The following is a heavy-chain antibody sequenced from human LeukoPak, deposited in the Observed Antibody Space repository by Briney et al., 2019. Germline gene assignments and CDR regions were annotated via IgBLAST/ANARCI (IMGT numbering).Heavy chain of an antibody. D-gene: IGHD6-13*01. V-gene: IGHV4-59*12. J-gene: IGHJ5*02. CDR2: IYHSGNS. Sequence: SETLSLTCTVSGGSMYSYYWRWIRQPPGKGLEWIGNIYHSGNSNFIPSYNPSLKSRVTMSVDMSENQFSLNLGSVTAADTAFYYCARARGASAGNRGWFAPWGQGTLVTVSS. CDR3: ARARGASAGNRGWFAP. CDR1: GGSMYSYY.